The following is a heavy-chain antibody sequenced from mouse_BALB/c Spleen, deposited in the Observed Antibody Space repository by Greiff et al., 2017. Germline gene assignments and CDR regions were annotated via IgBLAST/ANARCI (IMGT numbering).Heavy chain of an antibody. CDR3: ARDTGYEEDYAMDY. CDR1: GFTFTDYY. Sequence: EVHLVESGGGLVQPGGSLRLSCATSGFTFTDYYMSWVRQPPGKALEWLGFIRNKANGYTTEYSASVKGRFTISRDNSQSILYLQMNTLRAEDSATYYCARDTGYEEDYAMDYWGQGTSVTVSS. CDR2: IRNKANGYTT. D-gene: IGHD2-2*01. V-gene: IGHV7-3*02. J-gene: IGHJ4*01.